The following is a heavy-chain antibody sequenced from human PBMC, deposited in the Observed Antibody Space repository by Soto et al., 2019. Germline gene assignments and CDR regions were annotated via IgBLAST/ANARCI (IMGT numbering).Heavy chain of an antibody. D-gene: IGHD3-10*01. V-gene: IGHV1-18*01. J-gene: IGHJ4*02. Sequence: QVQLVQSGAEVKKPGASVKVSCKASGYTFHNYGVSWVRQAPGQGLEWVGWISGYNGNTYYAQKVQGRVTVTTDTFTNTAYLELRSLRSDDTAMYYCARGSPGGSGSYLPFDYWGQGTLVTVSS. CDR1: GYTFHNYG. CDR2: ISGYNGNT. CDR3: ARGSPGGSGSYLPFDY.